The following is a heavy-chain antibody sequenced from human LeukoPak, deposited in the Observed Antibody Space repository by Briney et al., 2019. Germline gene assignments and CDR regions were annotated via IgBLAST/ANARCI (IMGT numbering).Heavy chain of an antibody. Sequence: VASVKVSCKASGYTFTGYYMHWVRQAPGQGLEWMGRINPNSGGTNYAQKFQGRVTMTRDTSISTAYMELSRLRSDDTAVYYCARASGPPYYGSGSYYAYDYWGQGTLVTVSS. CDR1: GYTFTGYY. J-gene: IGHJ4*02. V-gene: IGHV1-2*06. D-gene: IGHD3-10*01. CDR3: ARASGPPYYGSGSYYAYDY. CDR2: INPNSGGT.